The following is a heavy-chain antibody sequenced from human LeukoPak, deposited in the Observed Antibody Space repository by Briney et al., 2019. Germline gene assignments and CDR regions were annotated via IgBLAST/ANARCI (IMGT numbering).Heavy chain of an antibody. V-gene: IGHV3-23*01. CDR2: ISGSGGST. D-gene: IGHD2-15*01. J-gene: IGHJ4*02. Sequence: PGGSLRLSCAASGFTFSSYAMSWVRQAPGKGMEWVSAISGSGGSTYYADSVKGRFTISRDNSKNTLYLQMNSLRAEDTAVYYCAKQYCSGGNCYSGDYFDYWGQGTLVTVSS. CDR1: GFTFSSYA. CDR3: AKQYCSGGNCYSGDYFDY.